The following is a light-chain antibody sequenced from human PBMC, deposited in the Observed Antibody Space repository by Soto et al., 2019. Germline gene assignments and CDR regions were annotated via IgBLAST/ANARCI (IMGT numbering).Light chain of an antibody. Sequence: QSALTQPASVSGSPGQSITISCTGTSSDVGSYNIVSWYQQHPGKAPKLMIYEGSKRPSGVSNRFSGSKSGNTASLTISGLQAEDEADYYCCSYAGSPFGTGTKLTVL. CDR3: CSYAGSP. V-gene: IGLV2-23*01. J-gene: IGLJ1*01. CDR2: EGS. CDR1: SSDVGSYNI.